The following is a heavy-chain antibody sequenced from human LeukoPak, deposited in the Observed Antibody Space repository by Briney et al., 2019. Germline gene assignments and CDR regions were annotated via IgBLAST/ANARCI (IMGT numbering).Heavy chain of an antibody. Sequence: GGSLRLSCAASGFTFSSYALSWVRQAPGKGLEWVSAISGSGGSTYYADSVKGRFTISRDNSKNTLYLQMNSLRAEDTAVYYCAKGSEWELLQSFFDDWGQGTLVTVSS. D-gene: IGHD1-26*01. J-gene: IGHJ4*02. CDR3: AKGSEWELLQSFFDD. V-gene: IGHV3-23*01. CDR2: ISGSGGST. CDR1: GFTFSSYA.